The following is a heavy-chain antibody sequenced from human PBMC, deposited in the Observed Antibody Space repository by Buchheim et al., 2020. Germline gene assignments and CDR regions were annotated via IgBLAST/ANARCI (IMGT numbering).Heavy chain of an antibody. V-gene: IGHV3-33*01. CDR1: GFTFSSYG. CDR3: ARKRGTYSGIDY. Sequence: QVQLVESGGGVVQPGRSLRLSCAASGFTFSSYGMHWVRQAPGKGLEWVAVIWYDGSNKYYADSVKGRFTISRDNSKNTLYVQMNSLRAEDTAVYYCARKRGTYSGIDYWGQGTL. CDR2: IWYDGSNK. J-gene: IGHJ4*02. D-gene: IGHD1-26*01.